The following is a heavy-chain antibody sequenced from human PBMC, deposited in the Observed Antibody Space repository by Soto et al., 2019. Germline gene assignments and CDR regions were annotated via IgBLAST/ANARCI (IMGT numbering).Heavy chain of an antibody. CDR1: GYTFTGYY. J-gene: IGHJ6*02. CDR2: INPNSGGT. Sequence: ASVKVSCKASGYTFTGYYKHWVRQAPGQGLEWMGWINPNSGGTNYAQKFQGWVTMTRDTSISTAYMELSRLRSDDTAVYYCARDGAEYYDSSGPPVGYYYYGMDVWGQGTTVTVSS. V-gene: IGHV1-2*04. D-gene: IGHD3-22*01. CDR3: ARDGAEYYDSSGPPVGYYYYGMDV.